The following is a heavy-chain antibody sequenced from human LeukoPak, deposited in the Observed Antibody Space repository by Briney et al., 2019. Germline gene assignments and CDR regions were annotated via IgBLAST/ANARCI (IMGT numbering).Heavy chain of an antibody. D-gene: IGHD4-17*01. CDR1: GGTFSSYA. Sequence: SVKVSRKASGGTFSSYAISWVRQASGQGLEWMGGIIPMFRTAHYAQKFQGRVTITADESTSTAYMELSSLRSEDTAVYYCARGTVTTCGPFDYWGQGTLVPSPQ. CDR2: IIPMFRTA. J-gene: IGHJ4*02. V-gene: IGHV1-69*01. CDR3: ARGTVTTCGPFDY.